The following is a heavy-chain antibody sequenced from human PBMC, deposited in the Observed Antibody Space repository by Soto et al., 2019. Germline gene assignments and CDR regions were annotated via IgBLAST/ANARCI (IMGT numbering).Heavy chain of an antibody. J-gene: IGHJ6*03. Sequence: GLEWMGWMNPNSGNTGYAQKFQGRVTMTRNTSISTAYMELSSLRSEDTAVYYCTAAGYDLRLYYYMDVWGKGTSVSVSS. CDR3: TAAGYDLRLYYYMDV. CDR2: MNPNSGNT. V-gene: IGHV1-8*01. D-gene: IGHD5-12*01.